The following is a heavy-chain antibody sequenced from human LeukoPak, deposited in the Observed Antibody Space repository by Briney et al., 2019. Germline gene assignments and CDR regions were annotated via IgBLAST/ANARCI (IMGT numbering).Heavy chain of an antibody. CDR2: IKEDGTQT. CDR1: GFTFSSYA. D-gene: IGHD1-20*01. CDR3: ASHGNWRFDH. V-gene: IGHV3-7*01. Sequence: TGGSLRLSCAASGFTFSSYAMSWVRQAPGKGLEWVANIKEDGTQTHYVDSVKGRFTISRDNAQNSLYLQMNSLRAEDTAVYYCASHGNWRFDHWGQGTLVTVSS. J-gene: IGHJ4*02.